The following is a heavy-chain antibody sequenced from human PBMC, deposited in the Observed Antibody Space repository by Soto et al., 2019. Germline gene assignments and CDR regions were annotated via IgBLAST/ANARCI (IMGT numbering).Heavy chain of an antibody. D-gene: IGHD4-17*01. CDR2: INGPGGTT. CDR1: GFTFSSYA. V-gene: IGHV3-23*01. CDR3: AREEYADYDDAFDI. Sequence: GGSLRLSCAASGFTFSSYAMSWVRQAPGKGLECVSGINGPGGTTDYADSVKGRFTISRDNSKDTLYLQMNSLRAEDTAVYYCAREEYADYDDAFDIWGQGTMVTVSS. J-gene: IGHJ3*02.